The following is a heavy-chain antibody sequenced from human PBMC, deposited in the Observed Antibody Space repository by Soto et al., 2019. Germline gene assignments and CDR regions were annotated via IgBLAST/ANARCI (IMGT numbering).Heavy chain of an antibody. Sequence: VGSLRLSCAASGFTFSNSWMHWVRQVSGKGLEWVSRINADGTSTSYADSVKGRFTISRDNAKNTLYLHVNSLRAEDTAVYYCVKVLARGVGVPRFYFDSWGQGALVTVSS. V-gene: IGHV3-74*01. D-gene: IGHD2-2*01. CDR2: INADGTST. CDR1: GFTFSNSW. CDR3: VKVLARGVGVPRFYFDS. J-gene: IGHJ4*02.